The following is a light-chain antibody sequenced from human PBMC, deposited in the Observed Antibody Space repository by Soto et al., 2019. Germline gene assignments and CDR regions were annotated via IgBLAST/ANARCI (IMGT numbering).Light chain of an antibody. Sequence: QSVLTQPASFSGSPGQSIAISCTGTRSDVGAYNYVSWYQQHPGKAPKLMISEVTNRPSGVSDRFSGSKSGNTASLTISGLQAEDEADYYCSSFTSRFTFVFGTGTKVTVL. CDR2: EVT. CDR1: RSDVGAYNY. V-gene: IGLV2-14*01. CDR3: SSFTSRFTFV. J-gene: IGLJ1*01.